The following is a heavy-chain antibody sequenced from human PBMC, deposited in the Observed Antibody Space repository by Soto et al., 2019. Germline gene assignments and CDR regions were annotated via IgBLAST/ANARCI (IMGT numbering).Heavy chain of an antibody. CDR2: ISDRGGST. Sequence: EVQLLESGGGLVQPGGSLRLSCAASGFTFSSYAMNWVRQAPGKGLEWVSGISDRGGSTYYADSVKGRFTISRDNSKNPLYLQMNSLRAEDTGVNYCANVCGGNCYSRIHYWGQGNLVSVPS. CDR3: ANVCGGNCYSRIHY. J-gene: IGHJ4*02. D-gene: IGHD2-15*01. V-gene: IGHV3-23*01. CDR1: GFTFSSYA.